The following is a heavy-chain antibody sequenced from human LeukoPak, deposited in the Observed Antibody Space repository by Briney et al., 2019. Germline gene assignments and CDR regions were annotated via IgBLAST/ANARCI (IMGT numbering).Heavy chain of an antibody. D-gene: IGHD6-13*01. Sequence: PSETLSLTCTVSGGSISSSSYYWGWIRQPPGKGLEWIGSIYYSGSTNYNPSLKSRVTISVDKSKNQFSLKLSSVTAADTAVYYCARFGRIAAGFDPWGQGTLVTVSS. CDR3: ARFGRIAAGFDP. J-gene: IGHJ5*02. V-gene: IGHV4-39*07. CDR1: GGSISSSSYY. CDR2: IYYSGST.